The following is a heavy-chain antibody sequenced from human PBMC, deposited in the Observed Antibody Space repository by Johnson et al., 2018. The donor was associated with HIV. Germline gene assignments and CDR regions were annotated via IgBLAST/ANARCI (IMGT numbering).Heavy chain of an antibody. CDR2: LYSDGST. D-gene: IGHD3-10*01. V-gene: IGHV3-66*02. Sequence: VQLVESGGGLVQPGGSLRLSCAASGFTVSSNYMTWVRQAPGKGLEWVSILYSDGSTYYADSVMGRFSISRDNSKNTLFLQLNSLRAEDTAVYYCGRAKGNSYYGSGHDAFDIWGRGTIVTVSS. CDR3: GRAKGNSYYGSGHDAFDI. J-gene: IGHJ3*02. CDR1: GFTVSSNY.